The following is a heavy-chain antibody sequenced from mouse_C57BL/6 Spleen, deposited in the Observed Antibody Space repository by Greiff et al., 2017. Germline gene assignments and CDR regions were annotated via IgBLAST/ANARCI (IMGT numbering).Heavy chain of an antibody. CDR2: IYPGDGDP. CDR1: GYAFSSSW. CDR3: APMTSVVARGFAY. V-gene: IGHV1-82*01. D-gene: IGHD1-1*01. J-gene: IGHJ3*01. Sequence: QVQLQQSGPELVKPGASVKISCKASGYAFSSSWMNWVKQRPGKGLEWIGRIYPGDGDPNYNGKFKGKATLTADKSSSTAYMQLSSLTSEDSAVYFCAPMTSVVARGFAYWGQGTLVTVSA.